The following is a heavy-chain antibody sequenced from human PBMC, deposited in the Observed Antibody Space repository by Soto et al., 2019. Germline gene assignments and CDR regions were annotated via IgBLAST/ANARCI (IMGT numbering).Heavy chain of an antibody. D-gene: IGHD1-26*01. CDR3: ARDKYSGSYFPGLRNLKTGDYFDY. V-gene: IGHV1-69*04. Sequence: SVKVSCKTSEDTFSIYTLSWVRQAPGQGLVWMGRVLPFLDVTTYSQRFQGRVTITADRSTTTAYMELSSLTFEDTAVYYCARDKYSGSYFPGLRNLKTGDYFDYWGQGTLVTVSS. J-gene: IGHJ4*02. CDR2: VLPFLDVT. CDR1: EDTFSIYT.